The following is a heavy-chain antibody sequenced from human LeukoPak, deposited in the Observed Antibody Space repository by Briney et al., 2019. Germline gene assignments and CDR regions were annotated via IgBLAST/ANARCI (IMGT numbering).Heavy chain of an antibody. CDR2: IWYDGSNK. V-gene: IGHV3-33*01. D-gene: IGHD6-19*01. J-gene: IGHJ3*02. Sequence: GRSLRLSCAASGFTFSSYGMHWVRQAPGKGLEWVAVIWYDGSNKYYADSVKGRFTISRDNSKNTLYLQVNSLRAEDTAVYYCARVRGIAVAGIGWANHDAFDIWGQGTMVTVSS. CDR3: ARVRGIAVAGIGWANHDAFDI. CDR1: GFTFSSYG.